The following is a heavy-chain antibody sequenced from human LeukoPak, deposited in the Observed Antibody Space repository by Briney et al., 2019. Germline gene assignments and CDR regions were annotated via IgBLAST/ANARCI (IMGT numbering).Heavy chain of an antibody. Sequence: GGSLRLSCAASGFTFDDYGMSWVRQAPGKGLEWVSGINWNGGSTGYADSVKGRFTISRDNAKNSLYLQMNSLRAEDTALYYCARDYDSSGYYCHDYWGQGTLVTVSS. V-gene: IGHV3-20*04. J-gene: IGHJ4*02. CDR2: INWNGGST. D-gene: IGHD3-22*01. CDR1: GFTFDDYG. CDR3: ARDYDSSGYYCHDY.